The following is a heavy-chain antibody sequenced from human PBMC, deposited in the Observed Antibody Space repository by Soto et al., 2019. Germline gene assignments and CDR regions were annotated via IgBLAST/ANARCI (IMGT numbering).Heavy chain of an antibody. V-gene: IGHV4-31*03. CDR2: IYDSGST. CDR3: ARAPHYEILAANDY. CDR1: GVSVNSDVYY. D-gene: IGHD3-9*01. Sequence: SETLSLTCTVSGVSVNSDVYYWTWIRQHPEKGLEWIGYIYDSGSTYYNPSLESRVSISLDTPNNQFSLNLKSVTAADTAIYYCARAPHYEILAANDYWGQGTLVTVSS. J-gene: IGHJ4*02.